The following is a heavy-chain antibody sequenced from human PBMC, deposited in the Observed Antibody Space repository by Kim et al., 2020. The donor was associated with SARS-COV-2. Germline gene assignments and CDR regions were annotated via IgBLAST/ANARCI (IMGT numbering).Heavy chain of an antibody. J-gene: IGHJ4*02. V-gene: IGHV7-4-1*02. Sequence: ASVKVSCKASGYTFTSYAMNWVRQAPGQGLEWMGWINTNTGNPTYAQGFTGRFVFSLDTSVSTAYLQISSLKAEDTAVYYCAREYARRNYDSSGPVDYWGQGTLVTVSS. CDR3: AREYARRNYDSSGPVDY. D-gene: IGHD3-22*01. CDR1: GYTFTSYA. CDR2: INTNTGNP.